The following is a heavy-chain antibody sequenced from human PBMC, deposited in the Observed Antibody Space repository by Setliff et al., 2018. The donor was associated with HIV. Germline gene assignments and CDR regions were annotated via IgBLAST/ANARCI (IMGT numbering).Heavy chain of an antibody. CDR1: GFTFSSYW. V-gene: IGHV3-7*01. CDR3: ARILQVGGTTRYAFDI. Sequence: AGSLRLSCAASGFTFSSYWMSWVRQAPGKGLEWVANIKQDGSEKYYVDSVKGRFTISRDNAKNSLYLQMNSLRAEDTAVYYCARILQVGGTTRYAFDIWGQGTMVTVSS. CDR2: IKQDGSEK. D-gene: IGHD1-26*01. J-gene: IGHJ3*02.